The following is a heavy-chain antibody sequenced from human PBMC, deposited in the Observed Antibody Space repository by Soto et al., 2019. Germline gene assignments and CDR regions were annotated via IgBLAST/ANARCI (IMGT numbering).Heavy chain of an antibody. CDR2: IRTYDGNT. V-gene: IGHV1-18*01. CDR1: GYTCTTYA. D-gene: IGHD6-19*01. CDR3: ARDPDSSGWSPFDY. Sequence: ASVKVSCKASGYTCTTYAISWVLQAPGQGLEWMGWIRTYDGNTDYAQNLQGRVTMTTDTSTNTAYMELRSLRSDDTAVYYCARDPDSSGWSPFDYWGQGTLVTVSS. J-gene: IGHJ4*02.